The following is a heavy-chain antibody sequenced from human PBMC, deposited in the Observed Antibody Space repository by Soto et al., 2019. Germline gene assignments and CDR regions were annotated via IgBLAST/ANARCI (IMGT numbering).Heavy chain of an antibody. D-gene: IGHD6-13*01. Sequence: QVQLQQWGAGLLKPSETLSLTCAVYGGSFSGYNWSWIRQPPGKGLEWIGEINHSGSTNYNPSLKSRVTISVDTSKNQFSLKLSSVTAADTAVYYCAREKPYSSSWYHDYWGQGTLVTVSS. CDR2: INHSGST. CDR3: AREKPYSSSWYHDY. J-gene: IGHJ4*02. CDR1: GGSFSGYN. V-gene: IGHV4-34*01.